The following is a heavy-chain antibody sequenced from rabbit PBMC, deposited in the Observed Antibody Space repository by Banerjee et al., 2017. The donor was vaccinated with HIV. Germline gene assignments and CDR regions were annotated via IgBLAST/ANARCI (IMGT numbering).Heavy chain of an antibody. CDR3: ARVDYDDYGDFNL. D-gene: IGHD2-1*01. Sequence: QLKETGGGLVQPGGSLTLSCKASGFDFSSYYMSWVRQAPGKGLEWIGIIYAGKGSTDYASWVNGRFTISSDNAQNTVDLQMNSLTAADTATYFCARVDYDDYGDFNLWGQGTLVTVS. J-gene: IGHJ4*01. V-gene: IGHV1S7*01. CDR2: IYAGKGST. CDR1: GFDFSSYY.